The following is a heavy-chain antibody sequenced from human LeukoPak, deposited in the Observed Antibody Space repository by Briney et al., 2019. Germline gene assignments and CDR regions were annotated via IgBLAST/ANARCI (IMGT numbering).Heavy chain of an antibody. CDR1: GGSFSGYY. D-gene: IGHD6-19*01. J-gene: IGHJ4*02. V-gene: IGHV4-34*01. CDR3: ARRIQLAVAGTEYFDY. CDR2: INYSGST. Sequence: PSETLSLTCAVYGGSFSGYYWSWIRQPPGKGLEWIGEINYSGSTNYNPSLKSRVTISVDTSKNQFSLKLSSVTAADTAVYYCARRIQLAVAGTEYFDYWGQGTLVTVSS.